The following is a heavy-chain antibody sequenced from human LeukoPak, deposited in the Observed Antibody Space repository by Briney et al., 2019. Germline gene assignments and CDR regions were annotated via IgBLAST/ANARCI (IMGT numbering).Heavy chain of an antibody. D-gene: IGHD6-19*01. CDR1: GFTFSSYA. CDR3: ARVSIAVALLDAFDI. Sequence: GGSLRLSCAASGFTFSSYAMHWVRQAPGKGLEYVATISSNGGSTYYANSVKGRFTISRDNSKNTLYLQMGSLRAEDMAVYYCARVSIAVALLDAFDIWGQGTMVTVSS. CDR2: ISSNGGST. V-gene: IGHV3-64*01. J-gene: IGHJ3*02.